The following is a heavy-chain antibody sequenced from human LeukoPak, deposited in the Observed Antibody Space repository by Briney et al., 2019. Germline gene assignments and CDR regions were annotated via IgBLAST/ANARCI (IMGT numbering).Heavy chain of an antibody. Sequence: GGSLRLSCAASGFTFSRYWMHWVRQAPGKGLVWVSRISSDGSSTSYADSVKGRFTISRDNAKNTLFLQMNSLRAEDTAVYYCARALSDYDFDYWGQGTLVTVSS. CDR2: ISSDGSST. CDR1: GFTFSRYW. J-gene: IGHJ4*02. CDR3: ARALSDYDFDY. V-gene: IGHV3-74*01. D-gene: IGHD4-17*01.